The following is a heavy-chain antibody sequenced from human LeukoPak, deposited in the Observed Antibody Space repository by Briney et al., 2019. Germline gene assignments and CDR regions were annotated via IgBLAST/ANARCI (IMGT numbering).Heavy chain of an antibody. J-gene: IGHJ3*02. CDR2: INHSGST. Sequence: SETLSLTCAVYGGSFSGYYWSWIRQPPGKGLEWIGEINHSGSTNYNPSLKSRVTISVNTSKNQFSLRLSSVTAADTAVYYCARDATFLARAFDIWGQGTLVTVSS. D-gene: IGHD2/OR15-2a*01. V-gene: IGHV4-34*01. CDR3: ARDATFLARAFDI. CDR1: GGSFSGYY.